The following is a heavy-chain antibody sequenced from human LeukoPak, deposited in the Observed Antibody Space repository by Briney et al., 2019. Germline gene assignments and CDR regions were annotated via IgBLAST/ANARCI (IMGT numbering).Heavy chain of an antibody. D-gene: IGHD3-3*01. CDR2: IKEDGSDK. V-gene: IGHV3-7*01. CDR3: ARDRPAIFGVVIPFDY. Sequence: GGSLRLSCGASGFTFSRYWMTWVRQAPGKGLEWVANIKEDGSDKKYVDSVKGRFTISRDNAKNSLYLQMNSLRAEDTAVYYCARDRPAIFGVVIPFDYWGQGTLVTVSS. CDR1: GFTFSRYW. J-gene: IGHJ4*02.